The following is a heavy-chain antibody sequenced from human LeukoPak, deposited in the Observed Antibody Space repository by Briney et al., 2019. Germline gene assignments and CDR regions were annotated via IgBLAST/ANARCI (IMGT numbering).Heavy chain of an antibody. Sequence: RASVKVSCKASGYTFTSYDINWVRQATGQGLEWMGWMNPNSGNTGYAQKFQGRVTITRNTSISTAYMELSSLRSEDTAVYYCARGGRGYCSSTSCYTNNNWFDPWGQGTLVTVSS. D-gene: IGHD2-2*02. J-gene: IGHJ5*02. V-gene: IGHV1-8*03. CDR3: ARGGRGYCSSTSCYTNNNWFDP. CDR2: MNPNSGNT. CDR1: GYTFTSYD.